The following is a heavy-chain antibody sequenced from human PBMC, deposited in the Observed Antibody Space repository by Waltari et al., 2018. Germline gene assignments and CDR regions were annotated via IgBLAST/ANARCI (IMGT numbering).Heavy chain of an antibody. V-gene: IGHV1-69*13. CDR2: IIHIFGTA. CDR1: GGTFSSYA. CDR3: ARSPMGVVVVAAAAWL. J-gene: IGHJ4*02. D-gene: IGHD2-15*01. Sequence: QVQLVQSGAEVNKPGSSVKVSCKASGGTFSSYAISWVRQAPGQGLEWMGGIIHIFGTANYAQKFQGRVTITADESTSTAYMELSSLRSEDTAVYYCARSPMGVVVVAAAAWLWGQGTLVTVSS.